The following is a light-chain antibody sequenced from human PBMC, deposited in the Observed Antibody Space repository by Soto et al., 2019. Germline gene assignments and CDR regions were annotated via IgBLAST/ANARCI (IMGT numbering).Light chain of an antibody. V-gene: IGKV3-15*01. J-gene: IGKJ1*01. CDR1: QSVSSN. Sequence: EIVITHSPATLSVSPGERATLSCRASQSVSSNLAWYQQKPGQAPRLLIYGASTRATGIPARFSGSGSGTEFTLTISSLQSEDVAVYYCQQYNNWPQTFGQGTKVDIK. CDR2: GAS. CDR3: QQYNNWPQT.